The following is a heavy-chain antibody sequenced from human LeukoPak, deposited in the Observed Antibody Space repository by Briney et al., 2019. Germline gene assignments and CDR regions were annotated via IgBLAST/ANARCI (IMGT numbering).Heavy chain of an antibody. J-gene: IGHJ4*02. V-gene: IGHV3-23*01. CDR2: ISGSGGST. Sequence: PGGSLRLSCAASGFTFSSYAMSWVRQAPGKGLEWVSAISGSGGSTYYADSVKGRFTISRDNSKNTLYLQMNSLRAEDTAVYYRAKSRGIGYQQLGRVIDYFDYWGQGTLVTVSS. D-gene: IGHD6-13*01. CDR1: GFTFSSYA. CDR3: AKSRGIGYQQLGRVIDYFDY.